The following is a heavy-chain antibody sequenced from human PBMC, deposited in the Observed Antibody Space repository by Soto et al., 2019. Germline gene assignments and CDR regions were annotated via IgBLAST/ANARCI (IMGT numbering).Heavy chain of an antibody. D-gene: IGHD3-10*01. CDR1: GYTFTSYG. CDR2: ISAYNGNT. Sequence: QVQLVQSGPEVKKPGASVKVSCKASGYTFTSYGISWVRQTPGQGLEWMGWISAYNGNTNYAQKLQGRVTMTTDTSTSTAYMELRSLRSDDTAVYYCARIFGGQYYYGSGTTHPIDYWGQGTLVTVSS. J-gene: IGHJ4*02. CDR3: ARIFGGQYYYGSGTTHPIDY. V-gene: IGHV1-18*01.